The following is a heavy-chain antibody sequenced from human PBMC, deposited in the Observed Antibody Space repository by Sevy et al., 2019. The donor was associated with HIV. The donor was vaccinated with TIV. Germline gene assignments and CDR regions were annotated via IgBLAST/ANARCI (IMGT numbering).Heavy chain of an antibody. Sequence: SETLSLTCTVSGDSIISSRWWSWFRQSPGKGLEWIGDMYHRGTTNYSPSLKNRVIMSVDKSKNQFFPKLTSLTAADTAVYYCAAAAATEILVYYFDSWGQGIPVTGSS. V-gene: IGHV4-4*02. CDR1: GDSIISSRW. D-gene: IGHD2-15*01. J-gene: IGHJ4*02. CDR2: MYHRGTT. CDR3: AAAAATEILVYYFDS.